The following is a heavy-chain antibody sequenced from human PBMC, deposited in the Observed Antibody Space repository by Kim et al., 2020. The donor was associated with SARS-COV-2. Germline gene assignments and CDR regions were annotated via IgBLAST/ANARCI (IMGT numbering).Heavy chain of an antibody. D-gene: IGHD2-2*01. CDR3: ARTRSSSASYYYGMDV. V-gene: IGHV1-69*01. Sequence: QTFQGRVTISADESTSTAYMELRSLRSHDTAVYYCARTRSSSASYYYGMDVWGQGTTVTVSS. J-gene: IGHJ6*02.